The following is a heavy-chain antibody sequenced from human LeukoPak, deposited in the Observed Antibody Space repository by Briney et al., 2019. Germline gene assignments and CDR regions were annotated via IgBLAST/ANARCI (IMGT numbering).Heavy chain of an antibody. Sequence: KSGGSLRLSCAASGFTVSSNYMNWVRQAPGKGLEWVSSISSSSSYIYYADSVKGRFTISRDNAKNSLYLQMNSLRAEDTAVYFCARDRSWMATISVPDAFDIWGQGTMVTVSS. CDR1: GFTVSSNY. D-gene: IGHD5-24*01. V-gene: IGHV3-21*01. CDR2: ISSSSSYI. J-gene: IGHJ3*02. CDR3: ARDRSWMATISVPDAFDI.